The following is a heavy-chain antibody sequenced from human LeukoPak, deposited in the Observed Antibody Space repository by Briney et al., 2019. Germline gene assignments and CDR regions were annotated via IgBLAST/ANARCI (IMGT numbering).Heavy chain of an antibody. D-gene: IGHD6-6*01. CDR2: ISNSGGST. CDR1: GFTFSSYA. J-gene: IGHJ4*02. CDR3: EKESSSSFDY. V-gene: IGHV3-23*01. Sequence: PGGSLRLSRAASGFTFSSYAMNWVRQAPGKGLEWVSGISNSGGSTYYADSVKGRFTISRDNSKNTLYLQMNSLRAEDSAVYYCEKESSSSFDYWGQGTLVTVSS.